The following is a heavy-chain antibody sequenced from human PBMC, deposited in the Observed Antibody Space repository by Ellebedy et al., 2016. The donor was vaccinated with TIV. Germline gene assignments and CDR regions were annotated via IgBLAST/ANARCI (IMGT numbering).Heavy chain of an antibody. CDR2: ISWNSGTT. V-gene: IGHV3-9*01. J-gene: IGHJ3*01. CDR1: GFTFDDFA. CDR3: VKDTVGYGSGGAFDV. Sequence: GGSLRLSCAASGFTFDDFAMHWVRQVPGKGLEWVSGISWNSGTTVYADSVKGRFTTSRDNAKNSLYLQMNSLRAEDTALYYCVKDTVGYGSGGAFDVWGQGTMVTVSS. D-gene: IGHD5-12*01.